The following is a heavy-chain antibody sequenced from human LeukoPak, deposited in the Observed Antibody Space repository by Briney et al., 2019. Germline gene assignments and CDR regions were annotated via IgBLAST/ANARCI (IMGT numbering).Heavy chain of an antibody. J-gene: IGHJ4*02. Sequence: ASVKVSCKASGGTFSSYAISWVRQAPGQGLEWMGWISAYNGNTNYAQKLQGRVTMTTDTSTSTAYMELRSLRSDDTAVYYCARGGYSYGLVDYWGQGTLVTVSS. D-gene: IGHD5-18*01. V-gene: IGHV1-18*01. CDR1: GGTFSSYA. CDR2: ISAYNGNT. CDR3: ARGGYSYGLVDY.